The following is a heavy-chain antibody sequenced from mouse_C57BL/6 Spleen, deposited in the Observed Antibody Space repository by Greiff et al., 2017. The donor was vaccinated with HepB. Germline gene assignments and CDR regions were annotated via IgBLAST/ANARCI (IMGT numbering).Heavy chain of an antibody. CDR3: ARYYYGSSFDY. D-gene: IGHD1-1*01. Sequence: VMLVESGPELVKPGASVKISCKASGYAFSSSWMNWVKQRPGKGLEWIGRIYPGDGDTNYNGKFKGKATLTADKSSSTAYMQLSSLTSEDSAVYFCARYYYGSSFDYWGQGTTLTVSS. CDR1: GYAFSSSW. CDR2: IYPGDGDT. V-gene: IGHV1-82*01. J-gene: IGHJ2*01.